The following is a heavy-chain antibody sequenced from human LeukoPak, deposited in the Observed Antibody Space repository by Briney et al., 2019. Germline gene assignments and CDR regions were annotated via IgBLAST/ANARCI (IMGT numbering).Heavy chain of an antibody. CDR3: AVAYCSSTSCYTGGDYGMDV. D-gene: IGHD2-2*02. CDR2: INPNSGGT. J-gene: IGHJ6*02. V-gene: IGHV1-2*02. CDR1: GCTFTGYY. Sequence: ASVKVSCKASGCTFTGYYMHWVRQAPGQGLEWMGWINPNSGGTNYAQKFQGRVTMTRDTSISTAYMELSRLRSDDTAVYYCAVAYCSSTSCYTGGDYGMDVWGQGTTVTVSS.